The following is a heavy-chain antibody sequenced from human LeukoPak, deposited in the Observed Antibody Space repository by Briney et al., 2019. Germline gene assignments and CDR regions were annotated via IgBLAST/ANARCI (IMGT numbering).Heavy chain of an antibody. J-gene: IGHJ4*02. CDR1: GGSITSYY. D-gene: IGHD2-8*02. V-gene: IGHV4-59*01. Sequence: SETLSLTCTVSGGSITSYYWSWIRQPPGGGLEWIGYVYYSGGTNYNPSLKSRVTISVDTSKNQFSLKLTSVTAADTALYYCARATTAYCTGGICPNFDYWGQGTLVTVSS. CDR3: ARATTAYCTGGICPNFDY. CDR2: VYYSGGT.